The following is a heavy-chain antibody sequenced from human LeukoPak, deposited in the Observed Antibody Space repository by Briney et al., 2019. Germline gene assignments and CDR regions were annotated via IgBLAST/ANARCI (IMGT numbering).Heavy chain of an antibody. V-gene: IGHV3-74*01. J-gene: IGHJ3*02. D-gene: IGHD1-26*01. CDR1: GFTFSSYW. CDR2: IKSDGSTT. Sequence: GGSLRLSCAASGFTFSSYWMHWVRQVPGKGLVWVSRIKSDGSTTTYADSVKGRFTTSRDNAKNTLYLQMNSLRAEDTAVYYCARIGAATYAFDIWGQGTMVTVSS. CDR3: ARIGAATYAFDI.